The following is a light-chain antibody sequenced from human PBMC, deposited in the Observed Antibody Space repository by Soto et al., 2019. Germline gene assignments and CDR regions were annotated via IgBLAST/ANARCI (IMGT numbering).Light chain of an antibody. CDR2: DAS. CDR3: QQYHSYWP. J-gene: IGKJ1*01. V-gene: IGKV1-5*01. Sequence: DFQMTQSPSTLSASVGDSVPITFRASQNIRSRLAWFQQKPGKAAKLLIYDASSLESGGPQRFSGSGSGTEFTLTISSLQTDDFSTYYCQQYHSYWPFGQGTKVDIK. CDR1: QNIRSR.